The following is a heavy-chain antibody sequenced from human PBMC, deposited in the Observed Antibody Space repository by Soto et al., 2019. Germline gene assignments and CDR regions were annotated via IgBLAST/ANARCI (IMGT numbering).Heavy chain of an antibody. D-gene: IGHD3-16*01. V-gene: IGHV1-18*01. Sequence: QVHLVQSGAEVKKPGASVKVSCKTSGYTFTSYGISWVRQAPGQGLEWMGWISGYDGRTNFAQKVQDRVTMTTDTPTSTVYMELRSLRSDDTAVYYCAREGAVPYYYHGMDVWGQGTTVTVSS. CDR1: GYTFTSYG. J-gene: IGHJ6*02. CDR2: ISGYDGRT. CDR3: AREGAVPYYYHGMDV.